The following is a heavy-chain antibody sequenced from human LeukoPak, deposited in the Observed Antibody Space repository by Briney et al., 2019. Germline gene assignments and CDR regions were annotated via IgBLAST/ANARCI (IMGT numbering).Heavy chain of an antibody. V-gene: IGHV5-51*01. Sequence: GESLKISCKGSGYSFTNYWIGWVRQMPGKGLEWMGIIYPDDSDTRQSPSFQGQVTISADKSVRTAYLQWSSLKASDTAMYYCARPNITSYYDSRGYDAFDVWGQGTMVTVSS. D-gene: IGHD3-22*01. CDR2: IYPDDSDT. CDR3: ARPNITSYYDSRGYDAFDV. J-gene: IGHJ3*01. CDR1: GYSFTNYW.